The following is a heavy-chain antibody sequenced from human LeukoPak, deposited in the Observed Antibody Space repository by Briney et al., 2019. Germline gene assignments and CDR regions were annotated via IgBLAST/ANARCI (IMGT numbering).Heavy chain of an antibody. J-gene: IGHJ4*02. Sequence: SETLSLTCTVSGGSINISDYYWGWIRQPPGKGLEWIGSMHHSGSTNYNPSLKSRVTISVDTSKNQFSLKLNSVTAADTAVYYCARVGGENSGYRYYFDFWGQGTLVTVSS. CDR2: MHHSGST. CDR1: GGSINISDYY. CDR3: ARVGGENSGYRYYFDF. D-gene: IGHD5-18*01. V-gene: IGHV4-39*07.